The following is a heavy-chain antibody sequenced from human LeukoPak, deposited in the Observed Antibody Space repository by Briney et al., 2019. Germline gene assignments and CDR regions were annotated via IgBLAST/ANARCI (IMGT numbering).Heavy chain of an antibody. CDR3: AKDGGSSWFDY. J-gene: IGHJ4*02. CDR2: ISWDGGST. V-gene: IGHV3-43*01. Sequence: PGGSLRLSCAASGFTFDDYTMHWVRQAPGKGLEWVSLISWDGGSTYYADSVKGQFTISRDNSKNSLYLQMNSLRTEDTALYYCAKDGGSSWFDYWGQGTLVTVSS. D-gene: IGHD6-13*01. CDR1: GFTFDDYT.